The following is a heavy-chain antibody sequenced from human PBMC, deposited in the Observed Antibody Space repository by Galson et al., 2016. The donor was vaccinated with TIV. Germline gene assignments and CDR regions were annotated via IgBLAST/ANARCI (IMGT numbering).Heavy chain of an antibody. V-gene: IGHV4-61*02. J-gene: IGHJ3*02. Sequence: TLSLTCSVYGGSISSGNDYWSWIRQPPGKGLEWIGRLFTSGNTKYNPSLKSRVTISRDTSKNQFSLKLSSVTAADTAIYYCARDPSADAFDIRGQGTMITVSS. CDR2: LFTSGNT. D-gene: IGHD2-2*01. CDR1: GGSISSGNDY. CDR3: ARDPSADAFDI.